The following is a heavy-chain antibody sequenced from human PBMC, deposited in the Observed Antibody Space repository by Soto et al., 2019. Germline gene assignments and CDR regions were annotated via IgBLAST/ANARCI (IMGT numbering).Heavy chain of an antibody. CDR1: GGSISSGGYS. CDR2: IYHSGST. V-gene: IGHV4-30-2*01. D-gene: IGHD5-12*01. CDR3: AREDPDGYNSPFDY. Sequence: TSETLSLTCAVSGGSISSGGYSWSWIRQPPGKGLEWIGYIYHSGSTYYNPSLKSRVTISVDRSKNQFSLKLSSVTAADTAVYYCAREDPDGYNSPFDYWGQGTLVTVSS. J-gene: IGHJ4*02.